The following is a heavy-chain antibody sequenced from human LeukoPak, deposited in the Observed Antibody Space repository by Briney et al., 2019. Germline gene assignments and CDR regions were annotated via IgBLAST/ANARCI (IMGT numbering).Heavy chain of an antibody. Sequence: ASVKVSCKASGGTFSSYAISWVRQAPGQGLEWMGGIIPIFGTANYAQKFQGRVTITADESTSTAYMELSSLRSEDTAVYYCATEGGPYDYGDYGMNYWGQGTLVTVSS. D-gene: IGHD4-17*01. CDR1: GGTFSSYA. CDR2: IIPIFGTA. V-gene: IGHV1-69*13. J-gene: IGHJ4*02. CDR3: ATEGGPYDYGDYGMNY.